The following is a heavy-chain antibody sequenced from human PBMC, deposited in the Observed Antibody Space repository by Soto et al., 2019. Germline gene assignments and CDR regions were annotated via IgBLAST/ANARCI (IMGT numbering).Heavy chain of an antibody. CDR3: ARDQRSSSWYGEFDY. D-gene: IGHD6-13*01. Sequence: VQLLESGGGLVQPGGSLRLSCAASGFTFSSYAMNWVRQAPGKGLEWVAVISYDGSNKYYADSVKGRFTISRDNSKNTLYLKMNSLRAEDTAVYYWARDQRSSSWYGEFDYWGQGTLVTVSS. J-gene: IGHJ4*02. CDR2: ISYDGSNK. V-gene: IGHV3-30-3*01. CDR1: GFTFSSYA.